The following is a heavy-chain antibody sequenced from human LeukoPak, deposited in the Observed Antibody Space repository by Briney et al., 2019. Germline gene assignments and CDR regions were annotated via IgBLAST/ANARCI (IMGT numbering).Heavy chain of an antibody. V-gene: IGHV5-51*01. Sequence: GESLKISCKGSGYRFSSYWIGWVRQMPGKGLEWMGIIYPGDSDTRYNPSIQGQVTVSGDKSISTAYLQWSSLKASDTAMYYCARRSSSSWSIDYWGQGTLVTVSS. CDR1: GYRFSSYW. CDR3: ARRSSSSWSIDY. CDR2: IYPGDSDT. J-gene: IGHJ4*02. D-gene: IGHD6-13*01.